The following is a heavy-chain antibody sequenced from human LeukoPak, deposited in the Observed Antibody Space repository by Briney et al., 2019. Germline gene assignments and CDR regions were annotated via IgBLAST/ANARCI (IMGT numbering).Heavy chain of an antibody. CDR2: INHSGST. J-gene: IGHJ4*02. CDR1: GGSVSGYY. D-gene: IGHD6-13*01. Sequence: SETLSVTCAVYGGSVSGYYWSWIRQPPGKGLGWIGEINHSGSTNYNPSLKSRVTISVDTSKNQFSLKLSSVTAADTAVYYCARGAGYSSSWYNYWGQGTLVTVSS. CDR3: ARGAGYSSSWYNY. V-gene: IGHV4-34*01.